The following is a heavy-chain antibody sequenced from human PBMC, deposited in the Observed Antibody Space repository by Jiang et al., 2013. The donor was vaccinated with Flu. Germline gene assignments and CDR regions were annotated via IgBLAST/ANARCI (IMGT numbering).Heavy chain of an antibody. CDR3: ARVYYGSGPHLKYYFDY. D-gene: IGHD3-10*01. J-gene: IGHJ4*02. CDR2: IYYSGST. V-gene: IGHV4-31*03. CDR1: GGSISSGGYY. Sequence: GPGLVKPSQTLSLTCTVSGGSISSGGYYWSWIRQHPGKGLEWIGYIYYSGSTYCNPSLKSRVTISVDTSKNQFSLKLSSVTAADTAVYYCARVYYGSGPHLKYYFDYWGQGTLVTVSS.